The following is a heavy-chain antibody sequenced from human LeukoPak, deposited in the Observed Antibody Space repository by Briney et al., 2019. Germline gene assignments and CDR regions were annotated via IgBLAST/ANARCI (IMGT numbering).Heavy chain of an antibody. CDR1: GFTFSSYS. D-gene: IGHD1-26*01. J-gene: IGHJ4*02. CDR3: ARDLIVEGTAILGY. Sequence: GGYLRLSCAASGFTFSSYSMNWVRQAPGEGLEWVSSISSSSTHLYHADSVKGRFAISRDNAKNSLYLQMNSLRAEDTAVYYCARDLIVEGTAILGYWGQGTLVTVSS. V-gene: IGHV3-21*01. CDR2: ISSSSTHL.